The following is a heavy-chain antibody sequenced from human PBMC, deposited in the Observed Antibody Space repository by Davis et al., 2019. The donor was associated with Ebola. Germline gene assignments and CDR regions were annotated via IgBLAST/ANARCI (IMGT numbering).Heavy chain of an antibody. CDR3: ARAQFPTTSDH. Sequence: ASVKVSCKTSGGTFTNYAVNWVRQAPGQGLEWMGWISAYNGNTNYAQKLQGRVTMTTDTSTSTAYMELRSLRSDDTAVYYCARAQFPTTSDHWGQGTLVTVSS. CDR2: ISAYNGNT. V-gene: IGHV1-18*01. J-gene: IGHJ4*02. CDR1: GGTFTNYA. D-gene: IGHD1-1*01.